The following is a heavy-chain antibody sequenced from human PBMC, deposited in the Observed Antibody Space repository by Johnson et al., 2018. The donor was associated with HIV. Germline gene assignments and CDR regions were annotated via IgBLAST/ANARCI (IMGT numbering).Heavy chain of an antibody. Sequence: QVQLVESGGGVVQPGRSLRLSCAASGFTFSSYAMHWVRQAPGKGLEWVAVISYDGSSTSYADSVKGRFTISRDNAKNTLYLQMNSLRAEDTAVYYCAREGDGYNYDAFDIWGQGTMVTVSS. CDR2: ISYDGSST. V-gene: IGHV3-30*04. D-gene: IGHD5-24*01. J-gene: IGHJ3*02. CDR3: AREGDGYNYDAFDI. CDR1: GFTFSSYA.